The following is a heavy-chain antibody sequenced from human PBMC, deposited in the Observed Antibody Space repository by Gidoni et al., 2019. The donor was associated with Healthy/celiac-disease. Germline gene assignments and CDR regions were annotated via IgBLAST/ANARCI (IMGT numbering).Heavy chain of an antibody. V-gene: IGHV4-59*01. CDR1: GGSISSYY. D-gene: IGHD6-19*01. CDR2: IYYSGST. Sequence: QVQLQESGPGLVKPSETLSLTCTVAGGSISSYYWSWIRQPPGKGLEWIGYIYYSGSTNYNPSLKSRVTISVDTSKNQFSLKLSSVTAADTAVYYCAREYSSGWYGDWFDPWGQGTLVTVSS. CDR3: AREYSSGWYGDWFDP. J-gene: IGHJ5*02.